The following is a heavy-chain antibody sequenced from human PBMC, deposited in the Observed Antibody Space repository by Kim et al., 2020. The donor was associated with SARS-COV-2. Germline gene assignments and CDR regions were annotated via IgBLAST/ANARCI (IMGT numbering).Heavy chain of an antibody. D-gene: IGHD6-19*01. CDR1: GDSVSSNSAA. Sequence: SQTLSLTCAISGDSVSSNSAAWNWIRQSPSRGLEWLGRTYYRSKWYNDYAVSVKSRITINPDTSKNQFSLQLNSVTPEDTAVYYCAREGDYSSGWYGYYYYGMDVWGQGTTVTVSS. V-gene: IGHV6-1*01. CDR3: AREGDYSSGWYGYYYYGMDV. J-gene: IGHJ6*02. CDR2: TYYRSKWYN.